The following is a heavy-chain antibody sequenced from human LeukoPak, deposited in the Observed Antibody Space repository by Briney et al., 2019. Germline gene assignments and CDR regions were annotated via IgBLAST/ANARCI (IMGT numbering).Heavy chain of an antibody. D-gene: IGHD5-24*01. CDR1: GGTFSSYA. Sequence: GASVKVSCKASGGTFSSYAISWLRQAPGQGLEWMGGIIPIFGTANYAQKFQGRVTITADKSTSTAYMELSSLRSEDTAVYYCARSPLEMATIGPSDLDYWGQGTLVTVSS. CDR3: ARSPLEMATIGPSDLDY. J-gene: IGHJ4*02. CDR2: IIPIFGTA. V-gene: IGHV1-69*06.